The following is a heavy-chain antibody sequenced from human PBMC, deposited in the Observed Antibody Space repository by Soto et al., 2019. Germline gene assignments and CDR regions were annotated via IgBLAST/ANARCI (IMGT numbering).Heavy chain of an antibody. Sequence: EVQLVQSGGGLVKPGGSLRLSCAASGITLSNFWMTWVRQAPGKGLEWVGRIKSKVDGSTTEYGSPVKDRFVISRDDSENTLDMQMHGLKTEDTAVYYCAKPRPGTHGYGYWGKGTLVTVSS. D-gene: IGHD5-18*01. CDR3: AKPRPGTHGYGY. CDR2: IKSKVDGSTT. J-gene: IGHJ4*02. V-gene: IGHV3-15*01. CDR1: GITLSNFW.